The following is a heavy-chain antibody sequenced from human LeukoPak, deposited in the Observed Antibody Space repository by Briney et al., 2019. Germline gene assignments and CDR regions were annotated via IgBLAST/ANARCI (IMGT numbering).Heavy chain of an antibody. CDR2: IITYNGNT. CDR1: GYTFTSYG. D-gene: IGHD3-16*01. Sequence: ASVKVSCKASGYTFTSYGISWVRQAPGQGLEWMGYIITYNGNTNYAQKLQGRVTMTTDTSTSTAYMELRSLRSDDTAVYYCARDTKRSRSRWENLGIDPWGQGTLVTVSS. J-gene: IGHJ5*02. CDR3: ARDTKRSRSRWENLGIDP. V-gene: IGHV1-18*01.